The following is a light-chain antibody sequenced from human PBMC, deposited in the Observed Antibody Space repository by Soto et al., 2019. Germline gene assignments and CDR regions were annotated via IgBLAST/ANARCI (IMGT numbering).Light chain of an antibody. V-gene: IGKV3-15*01. J-gene: IGKJ1*01. CDR3: QQYNNWPPWT. Sequence: EIVMTQSPATLSVSPGERATLSCRASQRVSNQLAWYQQKLGQAPRLLIYDTSTRATGTPARFSGSGSGTEFTLTISSLQSEDFAVYYCQQYNNWPPWTFGQGTKVEVK. CDR2: DTS. CDR1: QRVSNQ.